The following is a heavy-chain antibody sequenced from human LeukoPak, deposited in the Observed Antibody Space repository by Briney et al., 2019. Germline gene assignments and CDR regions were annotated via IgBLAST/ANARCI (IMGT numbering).Heavy chain of an antibody. J-gene: IGHJ4*02. D-gene: IGHD1/OR15-1a*01. CDR1: GFTFTNYV. V-gene: IGHV3-23*01. CDR3: ARGNWNKLEVFDY. CDR2: ISGSGGST. Sequence: GGSLRLFCAASGFTFTNYVMTWVRQAPGKGLEWVSAISGSGGSTYYADSVKGRFTVSRDNSKNTVYLQMNSLRAEDTAVYYCARGNWNKLEVFDYWGQGTLVTVSS.